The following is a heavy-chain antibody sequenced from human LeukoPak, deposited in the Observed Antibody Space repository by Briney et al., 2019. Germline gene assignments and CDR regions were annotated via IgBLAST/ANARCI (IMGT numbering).Heavy chain of an antibody. CDR3: ARDSLVGTTIPFIDY. V-gene: IGHV3-23*01. Sequence: GGTLRLSCAASGFTFSSYGMNWVRQGPGKGLEWVSAINSGSGGSTNYADSAKGRFTISRDNSKKMLYLQMNSLRVEDTAVYYCARDSLVGTTIPFIDYWGQGTLVTVSS. CDR2: INSGSGGST. D-gene: IGHD1-26*01. CDR1: GFTFSSYG. J-gene: IGHJ4*02.